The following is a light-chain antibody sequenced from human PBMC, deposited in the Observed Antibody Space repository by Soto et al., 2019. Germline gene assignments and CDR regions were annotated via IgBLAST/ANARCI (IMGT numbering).Light chain of an antibody. Sequence: EIVMTQSPATLSVSPGERATLSCRASQTVTYNLAWYQQKPGQAPRLLIYGASTRATGIPARFSGSGSGTELTLTISSLQSEDFAVYYCQHYNNWPFTFGPGTKVDIK. J-gene: IGKJ3*01. CDR2: GAS. CDR3: QHYNNWPFT. V-gene: IGKV3-15*01. CDR1: QTVTYN.